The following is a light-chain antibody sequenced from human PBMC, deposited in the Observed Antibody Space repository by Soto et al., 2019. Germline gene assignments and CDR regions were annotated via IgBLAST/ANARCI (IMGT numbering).Light chain of an antibody. CDR1: QTVNSF. CDR2: GAS. CDR3: QQYVSSPPT. Sequence: EIVLTQSPGTLSLSPGERATLSCRASQTVNSFLAWYDQKPGQAPRLLIYGASTRAAGIPDRFSGSGSGTDFTLTISRLEPEDFAVYYCQQYVSSPPTFGQGTRLEIK. J-gene: IGKJ5*01. V-gene: IGKV3-20*01.